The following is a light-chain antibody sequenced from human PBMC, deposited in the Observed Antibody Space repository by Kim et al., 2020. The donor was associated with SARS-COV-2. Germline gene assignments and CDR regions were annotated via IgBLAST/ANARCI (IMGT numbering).Light chain of an antibody. Sequence: SYELTQPLSVSVALGQTARITCGGNNIGSKNVHWYQQKPGQAPVLVIYRDTNRPSGIPERFSGSNSGNTATLTISRAQAGDEADYYWQVWERSTVIFGRG. CDR2: RDT. CDR3: QVWERSTVI. J-gene: IGLJ2*01. CDR1: NIGSKN. V-gene: IGLV3-9*01.